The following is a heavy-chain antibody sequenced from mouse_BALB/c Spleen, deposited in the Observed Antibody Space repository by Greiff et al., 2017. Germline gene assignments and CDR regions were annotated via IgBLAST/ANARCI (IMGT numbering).Heavy chain of an antibody. CDR1: GYTFTSYT. D-gene: IGHD1-1*01. J-gene: IGHJ1*01. CDR3: ARGYYGSSPVFDV. Sequence: VQLQQSAAELARPGASVKMSCKASGYTFTSYTMHWVKQRPGQGLEWIGYINPSSGYTEYNQKFKDKTTLTADKSSSTAYMQLSSLTSEDSAVYYCARGYYGSSPVFDVWGAGTTVTVSS. V-gene: IGHV1-4*02. CDR2: INPSSGYT.